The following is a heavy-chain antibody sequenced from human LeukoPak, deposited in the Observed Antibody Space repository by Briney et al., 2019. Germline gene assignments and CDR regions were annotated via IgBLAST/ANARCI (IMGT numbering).Heavy chain of an antibody. V-gene: IGHV3-48*04. CDR1: GFTFSSYS. CDR3: ARDLRRPAGELSSPLDY. J-gene: IGHJ4*02. Sequence: GGSLRLSCAASGFTFSSYSMNWVRQAPGKGLEWVSYISSSSSTIYYADSVKGRFTISRDNAKNSLYLQMNSLRAEDTAVYYCARDLRRPAGELSSPLDYWGQGTLVTVSS. D-gene: IGHD3-16*02. CDR2: ISSSSSTI.